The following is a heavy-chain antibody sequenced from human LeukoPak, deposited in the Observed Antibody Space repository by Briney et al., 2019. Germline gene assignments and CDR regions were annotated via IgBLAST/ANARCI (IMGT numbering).Heavy chain of an antibody. CDR3: VKIVMAGGYFDY. D-gene: IGHD3-16*01. Sequence: GGSLRLSCSASGFTFSSYAMHWVRQAPGKGLEYVSATSSNGATTYYADSVKGRFTISRDNSKNTLYFQMSSLRPEDTAVYYCVKIVMAGGYFDYWGQGTLVTVSS. CDR1: GFTFSSYA. CDR2: TSSNGATT. J-gene: IGHJ4*02. V-gene: IGHV3-64*05.